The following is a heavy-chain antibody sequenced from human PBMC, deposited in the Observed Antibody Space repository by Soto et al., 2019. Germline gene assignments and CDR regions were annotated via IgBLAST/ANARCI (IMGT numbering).Heavy chain of an antibody. CDR1: GGSITSYY. Sequence: SETLSLTCSVSGGSITSYYWSWIRQPAGEGLEWIGRTYITGDSNYSPSLKIRVTKSLDTAKDQFSLKLSSATAADTAVYYCAKGNRVFRGTGGWGRGTKVT. CDR3: AKGNRVFRGTGG. D-gene: IGHD3-3*01. J-gene: IGHJ3*01. CDR2: TYITGDS. V-gene: IGHV4-4*07.